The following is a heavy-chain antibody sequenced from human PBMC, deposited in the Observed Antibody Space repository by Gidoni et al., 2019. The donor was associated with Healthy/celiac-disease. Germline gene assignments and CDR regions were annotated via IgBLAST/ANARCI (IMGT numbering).Heavy chain of an antibody. D-gene: IGHD3-10*01. Sequence: QVQLVESGGGVVQPGRCLRLSCAASGFPFSRYGMHWVRQAPGKGLEWVAVRSYDGSNKYYADSVKGRFTISRDNSKNTLYLQMNSLRAEDTAVYYCAKEPTMVRGVIIGGFFDYWGQGTLVTVSS. J-gene: IGHJ4*02. V-gene: IGHV3-30*18. CDR3: AKEPTMVRGVIIGGFFDY. CDR2: RSYDGSNK. CDR1: GFPFSRYG.